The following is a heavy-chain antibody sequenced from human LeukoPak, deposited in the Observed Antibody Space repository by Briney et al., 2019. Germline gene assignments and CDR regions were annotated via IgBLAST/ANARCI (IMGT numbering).Heavy chain of an antibody. CDR2: ISWNSGSI. V-gene: IGHV3-9*01. CDR3: AKATDDILTESDY. D-gene: IGHD3-9*01. Sequence: GGSLRLSCATSGFTFSSYSMNWVRQAPDKGLEWVSGISWNSGSIGYADSVKGRFTISRDNAKNSLYLQMNSLRAEDTALYYCAKATDDILTESDYWGQGTLVTVSS. CDR1: GFTFSSYS. J-gene: IGHJ4*02.